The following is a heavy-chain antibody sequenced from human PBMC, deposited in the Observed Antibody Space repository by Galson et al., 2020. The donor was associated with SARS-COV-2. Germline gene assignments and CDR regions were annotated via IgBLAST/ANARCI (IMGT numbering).Heavy chain of an antibody. V-gene: IGHV3-33*01. CDR2: LWYDGSNK. CDR3: ARSVAYYYGMDV. D-gene: IGHD2-15*01. CDR1: GFTFSSYG. J-gene: IGHJ6*02. Sequence: GGSLRLSCAASGFTFSSYGMHWVRQAPGKGLEWVAVLWYDGSNKYYADSVKGRFTISRDNSKNTLYLQMNSLRAEDTAVYYCARSVAYYYGMDVWGQGTTVTVSS.